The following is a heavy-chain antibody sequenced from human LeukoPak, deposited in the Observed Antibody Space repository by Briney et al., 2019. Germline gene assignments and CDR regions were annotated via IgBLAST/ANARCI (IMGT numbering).Heavy chain of an antibody. V-gene: IGHV4-31*03. CDR2: IDYSGST. Sequence: SQTLSLTCTVSGGSISSGGYYWSWIRQHPGKGLEWIGYIDYSGSTYYNPSLKSRVTISVDTSKNQFSLKLSSVTAADTAVYYCAREGAYRSSSADYWGQGTLVTVSS. D-gene: IGHD6-13*01. CDR3: AREGAYRSSSADY. J-gene: IGHJ4*02. CDR1: GGSISSGGYY.